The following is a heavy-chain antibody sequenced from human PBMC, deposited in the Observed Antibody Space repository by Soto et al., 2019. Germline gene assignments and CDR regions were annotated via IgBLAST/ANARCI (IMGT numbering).Heavy chain of an antibody. CDR2: ISYDGQNK. CDR3: AKEGVVEATRTVNWFDS. CDR1: EFNFIDYG. J-gene: IGHJ5*01. V-gene: IGHV3-30*18. Sequence: QVQLVESGGGVVQPGRSLRLSCAASEFNFIDYGMHWVRQAPGKGLEWVAVISYDGQNKYYADSVKGRFTISRDDSKNTLYLQLDSLRPDDTAIYYCAKEGVVEATRTVNWFDSWGQGTLVTVSS. D-gene: IGHD3-10*01.